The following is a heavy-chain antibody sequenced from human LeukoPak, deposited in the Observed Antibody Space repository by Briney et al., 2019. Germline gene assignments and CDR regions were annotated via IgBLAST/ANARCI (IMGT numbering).Heavy chain of an antibody. V-gene: IGHV3-66*01. CDR1: GLTVSSTY. D-gene: IGHD5-12*01. Sequence: GGSLRLSCAASGLTVSSTYMSWVRQAPGKGLEWVSLIYSGSSTYYAESVKGRFTISRDKSKNTLYLQMSSLRVEDTAVYYCAMGATVATIDYWGQGTLVTVSS. CDR3: AMGATVATIDY. CDR2: IYSGSST. J-gene: IGHJ4*02.